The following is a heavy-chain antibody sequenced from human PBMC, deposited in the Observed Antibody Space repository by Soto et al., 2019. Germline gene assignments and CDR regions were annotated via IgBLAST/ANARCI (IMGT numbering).Heavy chain of an antibody. J-gene: IGHJ6*03. CDR3: ARDVGYYYGSGSYYYYMDV. Sequence: SETLSLTCTVSGGSISSGGYYWSWIRQHPGKGLEWIGYIYYSGSTYYNPSLKSRVTISVDTSKNQFSLKLSSVTAADTAVYYCARDVGYYYGSGSYYYYMDVWGKGTTVTVSS. D-gene: IGHD3-10*01. V-gene: IGHV4-31*03. CDR2: IYYSGST. CDR1: GGSISSGGYY.